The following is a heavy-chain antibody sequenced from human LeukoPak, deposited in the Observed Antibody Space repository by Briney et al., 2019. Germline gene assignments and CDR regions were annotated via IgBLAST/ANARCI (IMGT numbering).Heavy chain of an antibody. CDR3: ARVRPYYDSSGYTPYYFDY. V-gene: IGHV4-61*02. CDR1: GGSISSGSYY. Sequence: SETLSLTCTVSGGSISSGSYYWSWSRQPAGKGLEWIGRIYTSGSTNYNPSLKSRVTISVDTSKNQFSLKLSSVTAADTAVYYCARVRPYYDSSGYTPYYFDYWGQGTLVTVSS. CDR2: IYTSGST. D-gene: IGHD3-22*01. J-gene: IGHJ4*02.